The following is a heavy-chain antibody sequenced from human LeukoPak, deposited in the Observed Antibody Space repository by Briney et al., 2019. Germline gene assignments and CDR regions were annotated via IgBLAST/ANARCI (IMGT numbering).Heavy chain of an antibody. V-gene: IGHV1-18*04. CDR1: GYTFTGYY. CDR3: AREGAYGDVLDY. D-gene: IGHD4-17*01. J-gene: IGHJ4*02. Sequence: ASVKVSCKASGYTFTGYYMHWVRQAPGQGLEWMGWISAYNGNTNYAQKLQGRVTMTTDTSTSTAYMELRSLRSDDTAVYYCAREGAYGDVLDYWGQGTLVTVSS. CDR2: ISAYNGNT.